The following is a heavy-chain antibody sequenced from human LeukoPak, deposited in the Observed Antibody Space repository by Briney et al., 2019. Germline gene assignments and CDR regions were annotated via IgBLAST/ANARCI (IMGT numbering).Heavy chain of an antibody. V-gene: IGHV4-31*03. CDR1: GGSISSGGYY. D-gene: IGHD3-22*01. CDR3: ASGYYDRGYYGMDV. J-gene: IGHJ6*02. CDR2: IYYSGST. Sequence: PSQTLSLTCTVSGGSISSGGYYWSWIRQHPGKGLEWIGYIYYSGSTYYNPSLKSRVTISVDTSKNQFSLKLSSVTAADTAVYYCASGYYDRGYYGMDVWGQGTTVTVSS.